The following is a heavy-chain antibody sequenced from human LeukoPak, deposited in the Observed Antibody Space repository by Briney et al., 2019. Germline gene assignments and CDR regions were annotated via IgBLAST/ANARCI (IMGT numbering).Heavy chain of an antibody. V-gene: IGHV1-8*01. CDR3: ARGAELRYFDWLLDYYYYGMDV. D-gene: IGHD3-9*01. CDR1: GYTFTSYD. J-gene: IGHJ6*02. Sequence: ASVKVSCKASGYTFTSYDINWVRQATGQGLEWMGWMNPNSGNTGYAQKFQGRVTMTRNTSISTAYMELSSLRSEDTAVYYCARGAELRYFDWLLDYYYYGMDVWGQGTTVTVSS. CDR2: MNPNSGNT.